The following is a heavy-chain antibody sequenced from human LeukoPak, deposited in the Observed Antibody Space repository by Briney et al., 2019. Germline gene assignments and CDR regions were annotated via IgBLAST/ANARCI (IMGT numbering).Heavy chain of an antibody. D-gene: IGHD3-10*01. V-gene: IGHV3-23*01. Sequence: GGSLRLSCAASGFTFRNAWMSWVRQAPGKGLEWVSAITTSGGSTYYADSVKGRFTISRDNSKNTLYLQMNSLRAEDTAVYYCAKDWTYGSGSYYYDYWGQGTLVTVSS. J-gene: IGHJ4*02. CDR2: ITTSGGST. CDR3: AKDWTYGSGSYYYDY. CDR1: GFTFRNAW.